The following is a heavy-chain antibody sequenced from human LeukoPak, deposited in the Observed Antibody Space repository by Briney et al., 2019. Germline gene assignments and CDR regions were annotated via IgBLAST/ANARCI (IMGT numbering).Heavy chain of an antibody. J-gene: IGHJ5*02. D-gene: IGHD3-22*01. CDR2: INHSGST. CDR1: GGSITTSGFY. V-gene: IGHV4-30-4*08. Sequence: SETLSLTCTVSGGSITTSGFYWAWIRRPPGKGLEWIGEINHSGSTYYNPSLKSRVTMSADTSKNQLSLKLSSVTAADTAVYYCARPYYYDSRIDPWGQGILVTVSS. CDR3: ARPYYYDSRIDP.